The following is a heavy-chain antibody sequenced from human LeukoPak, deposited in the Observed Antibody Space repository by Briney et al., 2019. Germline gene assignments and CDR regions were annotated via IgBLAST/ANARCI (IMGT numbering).Heavy chain of an antibody. V-gene: IGHV3-48*03. D-gene: IGHD2-15*01. CDR1: GFTFSSYE. Sequence: GGSLRLSCAASGFTFSSYEMNWVRQAPGKGLEWVSYISSSGSTIYYADSVKGRFTISRDNAKNSLYLQMNSLRAEDTAVYYCARDCLRLRRAPDAFDIWGQGTMVTVSS. CDR3: ARDCLRLRRAPDAFDI. J-gene: IGHJ3*02. CDR2: ISSSGSTI.